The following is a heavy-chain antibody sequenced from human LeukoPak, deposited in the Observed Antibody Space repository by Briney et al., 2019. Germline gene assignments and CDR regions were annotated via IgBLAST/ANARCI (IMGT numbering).Heavy chain of an antibody. D-gene: IGHD1-26*01. CDR3: ARVCWSCYSDY. Sequence: PGGSLRLSCAASGFTFSSYWMSWVRQAPRKGLEWVANIKQDGSEKYYVDSVKGRFTISRDNAKNSLYLQMNSLRAEDTAVYYCARVCWSCYSDYWGQGTLVTVSS. V-gene: IGHV3-7*01. CDR2: IKQDGSEK. J-gene: IGHJ4*02. CDR1: GFTFSSYW.